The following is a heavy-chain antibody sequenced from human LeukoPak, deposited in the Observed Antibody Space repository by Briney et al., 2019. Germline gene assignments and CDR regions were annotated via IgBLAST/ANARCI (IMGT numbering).Heavy chain of an antibody. J-gene: IGHJ4*02. D-gene: IGHD3-22*01. CDR1: GYSFTKKW. Sequence: GESLKISCKGFGYSFTKKWIGWVRQMPGKGLEWMGIIYPHDSDIRYSPSFQGQVTISVDKSISTAYLQWSSLKASDTAMYYCARALIYDSSGYYLDYWGQGTLVTVSS. CDR2: IYPHDSDI. V-gene: IGHV5-51*01. CDR3: ARALIYDSSGYYLDY.